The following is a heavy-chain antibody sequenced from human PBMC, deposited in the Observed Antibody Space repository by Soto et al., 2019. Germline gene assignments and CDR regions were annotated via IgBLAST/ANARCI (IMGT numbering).Heavy chain of an antibody. CDR1: GGSISSYY. D-gene: IGHD3-22*01. J-gene: IGHJ1*01. Sequence: SETLSFTCTVSGGSISSYYWSWIRQPPGKGLEWIGYIYYSGSTNYNPSLKSRVTISVDTSKNQFSLKLSSVTAADTAVYYCARVSYYDSSGYYAEYFQHWGQGTLVTVS. V-gene: IGHV4-59*01. CDR3: ARVSYYDSSGYYAEYFQH. CDR2: IYYSGST.